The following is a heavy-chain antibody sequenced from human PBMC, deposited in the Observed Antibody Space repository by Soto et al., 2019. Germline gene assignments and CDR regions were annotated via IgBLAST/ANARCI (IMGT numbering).Heavy chain of an antibody. CDR3: ARLGGYGDYTNYYYYYMDV. Sequence: PGESLKISCKGSGYSFTSYWIGWVRQMPGKGLEWMGIIYPGDSDTRYSPSFQGQVTISADKSISTAYLQWSSLKASDTAMYYCARLGGYGDYTNYYYYYMDVWGKATTVTVSS. V-gene: IGHV5-51*01. CDR1: GYSFTSYW. CDR2: IYPGDSDT. J-gene: IGHJ6*03. D-gene: IGHD4-17*01.